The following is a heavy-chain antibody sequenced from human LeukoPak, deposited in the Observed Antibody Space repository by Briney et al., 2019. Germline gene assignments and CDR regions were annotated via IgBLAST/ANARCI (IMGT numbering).Heavy chain of an antibody. CDR3: ATLRQQQLSTADY. J-gene: IGHJ4*02. Sequence: WASVKVSCKASGYTFTGYYMHWVRQAPGQGLEWMGWINPNSGGTNYAQKFQGRVTMTRDTSISTAYMELSRLRSDDTAVYYCATLRQQQLSTADYWGQGTLVTVSS. V-gene: IGHV1-2*02. CDR2: INPNSGGT. CDR1: GYTFTGYY. D-gene: IGHD6-13*01.